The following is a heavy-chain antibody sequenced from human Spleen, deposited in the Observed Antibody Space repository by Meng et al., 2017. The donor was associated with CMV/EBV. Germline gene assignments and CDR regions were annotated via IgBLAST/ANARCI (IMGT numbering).Heavy chain of an antibody. CDR1: GYTFSNYW. CDR2: MNPGDSES. CDR3: ARLGYCSSTSCYLGGFDP. J-gene: IGHJ5*02. D-gene: IGHD2-2*01. Sequence: GESLKISCKGSGYTFSNYWIGWVRQMPGKGLEWMGIMNPGDSESKYSPSFQGQVTISADKSISTVYLQWSSLKASDTAMYYCARLGYCSSTSCYLGGFDPWGQGTLVTVSS. V-gene: IGHV5-51*01.